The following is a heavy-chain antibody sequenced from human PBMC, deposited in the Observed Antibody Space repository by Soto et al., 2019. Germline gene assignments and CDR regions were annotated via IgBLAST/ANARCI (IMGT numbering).Heavy chain of an antibody. CDR3: ARSPDTRITIFGVAPGGMDV. Sequence: QVQLQQWGAGLLKPSETLSLTCAVYGGSFSGYYWSWIRQPPGKGLEWIGEINHSGSTNYNPSLKSRVTISVDTSKNQFSLKLSSVTAADTAVYYCARSPDTRITIFGVAPGGMDVW. V-gene: IGHV4-34*01. D-gene: IGHD3-3*01. CDR1: GGSFSGYY. J-gene: IGHJ6*01. CDR2: INHSGST.